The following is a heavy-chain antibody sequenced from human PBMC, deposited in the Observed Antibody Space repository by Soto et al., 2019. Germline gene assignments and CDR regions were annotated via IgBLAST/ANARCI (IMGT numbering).Heavy chain of an antibody. D-gene: IGHD1-26*01. Sequence: SETLSVTXTVSGGSISTCYWSWIRQPSGKGLEWIGRLYTSGITNYNPSLKSRVTMSVDMSRNQFSLKLSSVTAADTAVYYCARSWSGSNYLGRGYPFDIWGQGTMVTVSS. CDR1: GGSISTCY. CDR2: LYTSGIT. CDR3: ARSWSGSNYLGRGYPFDI. V-gene: IGHV4-4*07. J-gene: IGHJ3*02.